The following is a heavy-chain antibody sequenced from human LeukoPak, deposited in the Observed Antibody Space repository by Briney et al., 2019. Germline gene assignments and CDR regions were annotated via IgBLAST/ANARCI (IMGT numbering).Heavy chain of an antibody. Sequence: SETLSLTSAVYGGSFRGYYWSWVRQPPGKGLEWIWEINHSGRTNYNPSLKSRVTISVDTSKKQFSLKLSSVTAADTAVYYCARAPTLLRYFDWLSDVWGKGTTVTVSS. CDR1: GGSFRGYY. CDR2: INHSGRT. D-gene: IGHD3-9*01. CDR3: ARAPTLLRYFDWLSDV. J-gene: IGHJ6*04. V-gene: IGHV4-34*01.